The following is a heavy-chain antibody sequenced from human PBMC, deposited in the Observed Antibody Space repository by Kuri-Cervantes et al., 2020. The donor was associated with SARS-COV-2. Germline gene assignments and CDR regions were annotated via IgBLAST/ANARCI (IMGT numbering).Heavy chain of an antibody. CDR1: GGSISSYY. CDR2: INHNGNT. J-gene: IGHJ5*02. V-gene: IGHV4-34*01. Sequence: ESLKISCTVSGGSISSYYWSWVRQSPGKGLEWIGEINHNGNTNYNPSLKSRVTISVDTSKNQFSLKLSSVTAADTAVYYCARRVPDDYGDYRFDPWGQGTLVTVSS. D-gene: IGHD4-17*01. CDR3: ARRVPDDYGDYRFDP.